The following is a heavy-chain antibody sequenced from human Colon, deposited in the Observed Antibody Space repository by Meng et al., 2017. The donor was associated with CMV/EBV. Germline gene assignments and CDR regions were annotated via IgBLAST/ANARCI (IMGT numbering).Heavy chain of an antibody. CDR2: IRYDGTKA. CDR1: GFTFNTFG. D-gene: IGHD6-25*01. Sequence: GESLKISCSASGFTFNTFGMHWVRQAPGKGLEWVAFIRYDGTKADYADSVTGRFTISRDNAKNSLHLQMNSLRAEDTAVYYCAQGRSPGLFDYWGQGTLVTVSS. CDR3: AQGRSPGLFDY. V-gene: IGHV3-30*02. J-gene: IGHJ4*02.